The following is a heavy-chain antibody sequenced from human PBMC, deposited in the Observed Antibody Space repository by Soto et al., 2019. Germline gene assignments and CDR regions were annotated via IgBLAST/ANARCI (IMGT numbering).Heavy chain of an antibody. V-gene: IGHV4-31*03. J-gene: IGHJ4*02. CDR2: IYYSGST. CDR3: ARGPGYSYGSEFDY. CDR1: GGSISSGGYY. D-gene: IGHD5-18*01. Sequence: PSETLTLTCTVSGGSISSGGYYWSWIRQHPGKGLEWIGYIYYSGSTYYNPSLKSRVTISVDTSKNQFSPKLSSVTAADTAVYYCARGPGYSYGSEFDYWGQGTLVTVSS.